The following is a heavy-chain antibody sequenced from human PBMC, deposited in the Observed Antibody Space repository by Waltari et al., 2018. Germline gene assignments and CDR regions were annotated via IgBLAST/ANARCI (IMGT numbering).Heavy chain of an antibody. J-gene: IGHJ3*02. Sequence: EVQLVESGGGLVQPGGSLRLSCAASGLTVSSNYMSWVRQAPGVGVVWVSVIYRNGNTYYADSVKGRFTTSRDNSKNTLYLQMNSLRAEDTAVYYCARDATYYYGSGSSSGDAFDIWGQGTMVTVSS. CDR3: ARDATYYYGSGSSSGDAFDI. CDR2: IYRNGNT. D-gene: IGHD3-10*01. V-gene: IGHV3-66*01. CDR1: GLTVSSNY.